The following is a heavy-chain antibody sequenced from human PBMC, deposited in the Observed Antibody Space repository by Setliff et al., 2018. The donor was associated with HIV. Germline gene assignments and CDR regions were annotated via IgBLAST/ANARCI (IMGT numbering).Heavy chain of an antibody. CDR3: ARAPSSYDIWSGYYYYYMDV. CDR1: GFTVNNYY. V-gene: IGHV3-66*02. D-gene: IGHD3-3*01. CDR2: IYSGGNT. J-gene: IGHJ6*03. Sequence: GGSLRLSCAASGFTVNNYYMSWVRQAPGKGLEWVSIIYSGGNTYYAGAVEGRFTISRDTSNNTLYLHMSSLRPEDTAMYYCARAPSSYDIWSGYYYYYMDVWGKGTTVTVSS.